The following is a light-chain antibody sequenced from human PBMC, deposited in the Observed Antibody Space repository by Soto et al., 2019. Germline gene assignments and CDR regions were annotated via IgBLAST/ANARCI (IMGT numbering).Light chain of an antibody. Sequence: DIQMTQSPSTLSASVGDRVTITCRASQSIHRWLAWYQQKPGKAPKLLIYDASSLQSGVPSRFSGSGSGTEFTLTISSLQPDDFGSYYCQRYNNYPPPFGPEPKLEIK. CDR2: DAS. CDR1: QSIHRW. V-gene: IGKV1-5*01. CDR3: QRYNNYPPP. J-gene: IGKJ2*01.